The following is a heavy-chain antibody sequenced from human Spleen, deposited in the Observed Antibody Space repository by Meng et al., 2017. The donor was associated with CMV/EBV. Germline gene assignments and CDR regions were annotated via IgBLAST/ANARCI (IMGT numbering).Heavy chain of an antibody. D-gene: IGHD3-3*01. CDR3: ARSIFGVDNGFDY. CDR2: ISAYNGNT. J-gene: IGHJ4*02. CDR1: AYTFTCYG. V-gene: IGHV1-18*01. Sequence: GAEGKKAAASVNVSCKGSAYTFTCYGISWVRQAPGQGLELMGWISAYNGNTNYAQKLQGRGTMTTDTSTSTAYMELRSLRSDDTAVYYCARSIFGVDNGFDYWGQGTLVTVSS.